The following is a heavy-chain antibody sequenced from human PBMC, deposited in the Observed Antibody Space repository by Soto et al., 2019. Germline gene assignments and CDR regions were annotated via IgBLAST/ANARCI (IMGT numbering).Heavy chain of an antibody. J-gene: IGHJ4*02. V-gene: IGHV3-30*18. CDR2: ISYDGSNK. D-gene: IGHD6-19*01. CDR3: AKVRGWYTLLLFDY. Sequence: QVPLVESGGGVVQPGRSLRLSCAASGFTFSSYGLHWVGKAPGKGLEGVAVISYDGSNKYYADSVKGRFTISRDNSKNPLYLQMNSLRAEDTAVYYCAKVRGWYTLLLFDYWGQGTLVTVSS. CDR1: GFTFSSYG.